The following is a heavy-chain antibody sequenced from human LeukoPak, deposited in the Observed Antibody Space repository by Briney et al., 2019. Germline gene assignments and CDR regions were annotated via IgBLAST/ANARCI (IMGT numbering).Heavy chain of an antibody. D-gene: IGHD3-16*01. V-gene: IGHV3-21*01. CDR1: GFTFSSYS. CDR3: ARDSLARWGASFDY. J-gene: IGHJ4*02. Sequence: GGSLRLSCAASGFTFSSYSMNWVRQAPGKGLEWVSSISSSSSYIYYADSMKGRFTISRDNAKNSLYLQMNSLRAEDTAVYYCARDSLARWGASFDYWGQGTLVTVSS. CDR2: ISSSSSYI.